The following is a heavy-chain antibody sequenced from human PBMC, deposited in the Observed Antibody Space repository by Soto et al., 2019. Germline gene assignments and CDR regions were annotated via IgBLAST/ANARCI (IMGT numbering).Heavy chain of an antibody. D-gene: IGHD3-3*01. CDR3: ARTNFGVVPSHNWFDP. J-gene: IGHJ5*02. V-gene: IGHV4-39*01. CDR2: IYYSGST. CDR1: GGSIISSSYY. Sequence: SETLSLTCTVSGGSIISSSYYWGWIRQPPGKGLEWIGSIYYSGSTYYNPSLKSRVTISVDTSKNQFSLKLSSVTAADTAVYYCARTNFGVVPSHNWFDPWGQGTLVTVSS.